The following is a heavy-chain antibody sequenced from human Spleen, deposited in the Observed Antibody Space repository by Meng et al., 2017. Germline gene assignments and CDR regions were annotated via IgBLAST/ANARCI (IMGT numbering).Heavy chain of an antibody. D-gene: IGHD1-20*01. V-gene: IGHV1-46*01. Sequence: ASVKVSCKASGYTFTRYYIHWVRQAPGQGLEWMGMINPSGGATSYARAFQGRVTMTRVTSTSTVYMELSSLRSEDAAVYYCARDGYNYRGYNGAYYYYGMDVWGQGTTVTVSS. J-gene: IGHJ6*02. CDR1: GYTFTRYY. CDR3: ARDGYNYRGYNGAYYYYGMDV. CDR2: INPSGGAT.